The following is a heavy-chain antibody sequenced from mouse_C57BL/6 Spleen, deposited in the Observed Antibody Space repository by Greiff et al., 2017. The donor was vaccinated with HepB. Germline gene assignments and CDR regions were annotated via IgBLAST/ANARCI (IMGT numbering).Heavy chain of an antibody. CDR2: IHPNSGST. D-gene: IGHD1-1*01. J-gene: IGHJ2*01. V-gene: IGHV1-64*01. CDR1: GYTFTSYW. CDR3: ARSKDYGSSRDFDY. Sequence: QVQLKQPGAELVKPGASVKLSCKASGYTFTSYWMHWVKQRPGQGLEWIGMIHPNSGSTNYNEKFKSKATLTVDKSSSTAYMQLSSLTSEDSAVYYCARSKDYGSSRDFDYWGQGTTLTVSS.